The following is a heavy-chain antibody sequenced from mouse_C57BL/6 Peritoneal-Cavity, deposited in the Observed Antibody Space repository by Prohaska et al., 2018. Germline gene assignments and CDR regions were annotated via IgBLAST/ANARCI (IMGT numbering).Heavy chain of an antibody. D-gene: IGHD1-1*01. CDR1: GYTFTSYW. J-gene: IGHJ2*01. CDR2: IDPSDSET. V-gene: IGHV1-52*01. Sequence: QVQLQQPGAELVRPGSSVKLSCKASGYTFTSYWMHWVKQRPIQGLDWIGNIDPSDSETHYNQKFKEKATLTVDKASSTAYMQLSSLTSEESAVYYCATPFYSGSSFDYWGQGTTLT. CDR3: ATPFYSGSSFDY.